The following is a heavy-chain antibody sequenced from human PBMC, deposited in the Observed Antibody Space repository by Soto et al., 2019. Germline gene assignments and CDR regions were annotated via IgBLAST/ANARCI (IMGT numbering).Heavy chain of an antibody. Sequence: QLQLQESGPGLVKPSETLSLTCTVSGGSISSSSYYWGWIRQPPGKGLEWIGSIYYSGSTYYNPSLKSRVTISVDTSKNQFSLKLSSVTAADTAVYYCARPAIAAVLDTWFDPWGQGTLVTVSS. CDR3: ARPAIAAVLDTWFDP. J-gene: IGHJ5*02. D-gene: IGHD6-13*01. CDR2: IYYSGST. CDR1: GGSISSSSYY. V-gene: IGHV4-39*01.